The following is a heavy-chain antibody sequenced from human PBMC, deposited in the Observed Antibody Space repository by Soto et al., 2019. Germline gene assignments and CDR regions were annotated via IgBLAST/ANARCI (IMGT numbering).Heavy chain of an antibody. V-gene: IGHV3-21*01. CDR3: ARLLRGYAFDI. CDR2: ISSSSSYI. D-gene: IGHD4-17*01. J-gene: IGHJ3*02. Sequence: GGSLRLSCAASGFTFSSYSMHWVRQAPGKGLEWVSSISSSSSYIYYADSVKGRFTISRDNAKNSLYLQMNSLRAEDTAVYYCARLLRGYAFDIWGQGTMVTVSS. CDR1: GFTFSSYS.